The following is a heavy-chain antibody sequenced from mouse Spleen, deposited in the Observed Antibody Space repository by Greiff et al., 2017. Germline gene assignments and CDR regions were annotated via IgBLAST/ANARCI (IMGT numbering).Heavy chain of an antibody. CDR1: GFTFTDYY. J-gene: IGHJ2*01. CDR3: ARYKGAGRFDY. Sequence: EVKVVESGGGLVQPGGSLSLSCAASGFTFTDYYMSWVRQPPGKALEWLGFIRNKANGYTTEYSASVKGRFTISRDNSQSILYLQMNALRAEDSATYYCARYKGAGRFDYWGQGTTLTVSS. V-gene: IGHV7-3*01. CDR2: IRNKANGYTT.